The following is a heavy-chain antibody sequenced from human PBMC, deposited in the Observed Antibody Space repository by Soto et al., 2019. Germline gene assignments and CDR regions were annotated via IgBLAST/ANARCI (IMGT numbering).Heavy chain of an antibody. D-gene: IGHD2-21*02. CDR2: ISGSGDST. CDR1: GFTFSSYA. J-gene: IGHJ4*01. V-gene: IGHV3-23*01. Sequence: GGSLRLSCAGSGFTFSSYAMRWVRQAPGKGLEWVSAISGSGDSTYYTDSVKGRFTISRDNSKNTLYLQMNSLRAEDTDVYYYTSVSSDLRLLSSFLAVLVDVSVVMVTLLCCFCAYF. CDR3: TSVSSDLRLLSSFLAVLVDVSVVMVTLLCCFCAYF.